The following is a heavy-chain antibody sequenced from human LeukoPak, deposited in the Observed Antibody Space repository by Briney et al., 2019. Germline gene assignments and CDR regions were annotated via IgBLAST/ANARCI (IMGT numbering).Heavy chain of an antibody. CDR2: ITGGGGNT. D-gene: IGHD3-22*01. Sequence: GGSLRLSCAASGFTFSSYAMSWVRQAPGKGLEWVSVITGGGGNTYYADSVKGRFTISRDNSKNTLYLQMNSLRAEDTAVYYCAKDFGEDYYDSSTYGYWGQGTLVTVSS. CDR1: GFTFSSYA. J-gene: IGHJ4*02. CDR3: AKDFGEDYYDSSTYGY. V-gene: IGHV3-23*01.